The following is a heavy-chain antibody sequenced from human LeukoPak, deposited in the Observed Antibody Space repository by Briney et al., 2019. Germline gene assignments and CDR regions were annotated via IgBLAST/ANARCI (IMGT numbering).Heavy chain of an antibody. V-gene: IGHV3-23*01. D-gene: IGHD6-13*01. CDR2: ISGSGGST. CDR3: AKLTTYRIAAAGTGFDP. J-gene: IGHJ5*02. CDR1: GFTFSSYA. Sequence: PGGSLRLSCAASGFTFSSYAMSWVRQAPGKGLEWVSAISGSGGSTYYADSVKGRFTISRDNSKSTLYLQMNSLRAEDTAVYYCAKLTTYRIAAAGTGFDPWGQGTLVTVSS.